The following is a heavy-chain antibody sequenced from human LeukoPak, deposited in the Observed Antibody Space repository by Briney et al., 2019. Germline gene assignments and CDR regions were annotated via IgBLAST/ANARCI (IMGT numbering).Heavy chain of an antibody. J-gene: IGHJ4*02. V-gene: IGHV3-7*04. CDR1: RFTFSNYW. CDR3: ARDRFDY. Sequence: GGSLRLSCAASRFTFSNYWMSWVRQAPGKGLEWVAHIKYDGSEKYYVDSVKGRFTISRDNAKNSLYLQMNSLRVEDTAVYYCARDRFDYWGQGTLVTVSS. CDR2: IKYDGSEK.